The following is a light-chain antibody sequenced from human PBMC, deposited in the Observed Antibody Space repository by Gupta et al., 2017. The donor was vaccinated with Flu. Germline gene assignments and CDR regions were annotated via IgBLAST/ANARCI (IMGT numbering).Light chain of an antibody. J-gene: IGLJ1*01. CDR1: SSNIGAGYD. V-gene: IGLV1-40*01. CDR3: QSYDSSLSGYV. Sequence: QSVLTQPPSASGAPGQRVAISCTSGSSNIGAGYDVHWYQQLPGTAPKLLIYGNSNRPSGVPDRFSGSKSGTSASLAITGLQAEDEADYYCQSYDSSLSGYVFGTGTKVTVL. CDR2: GNS.